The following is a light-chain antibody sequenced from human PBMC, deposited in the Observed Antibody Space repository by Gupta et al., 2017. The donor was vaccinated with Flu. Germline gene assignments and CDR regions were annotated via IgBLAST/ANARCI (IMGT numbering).Light chain of an antibody. CDR1: QSISSW. CDR3: QEKDNYPYT. J-gene: IGKJ2*01. CDR2: KAS. V-gene: IGKV1-5*03. Sequence: PSTLSASVGDRVTITCRASQSISSWLAWYQQKPGKAPNVLIFKASNVESGVPSRFSGSGFGTEFTLTVRSLHPDDSGTYYCQEKDNYPYTFGQGTKMEIK.